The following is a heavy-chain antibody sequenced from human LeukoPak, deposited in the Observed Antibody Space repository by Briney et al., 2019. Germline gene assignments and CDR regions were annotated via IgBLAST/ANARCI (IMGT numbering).Heavy chain of an antibody. Sequence: GGSLRLSCAASGFTFSSYSMNWVRQAPGKGLEWVSSISSSSSYIYYADSVKGRFTISRDNAKNSLYLQMNSLRAEDTAVYYCASGTDSRGLDYWGQGTLVTVSS. D-gene: IGHD6-19*01. CDR2: ISSSSSYI. CDR1: GFTFSSYS. J-gene: IGHJ4*02. CDR3: ASGTDSRGLDY. V-gene: IGHV3-21*01.